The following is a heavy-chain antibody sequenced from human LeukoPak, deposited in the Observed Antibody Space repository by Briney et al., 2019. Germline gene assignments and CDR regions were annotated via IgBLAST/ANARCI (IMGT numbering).Heavy chain of an antibody. CDR2: INTSGST. D-gene: IGHD6-13*01. CDR1: GGSISSGSYF. Sequence: SETLSLTCTVSGGSISSGSYFWTWIRQPAGKGLEWIGRINTSGSTHYNPSLKSRVTISVDTSKNQFSLKLSSVTAADTAVFYCAREGYTSSWYSGYYYFDYWGQGTLVTVSS. J-gene: IGHJ4*02. CDR3: AREGYTSSWYSGYYYFDY. V-gene: IGHV4-61*02.